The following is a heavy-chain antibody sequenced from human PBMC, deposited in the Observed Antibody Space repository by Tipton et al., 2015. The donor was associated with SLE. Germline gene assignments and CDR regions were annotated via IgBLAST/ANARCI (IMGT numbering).Heavy chain of an antibody. J-gene: IGHJ3*02. CDR3: ARGAAAADTGAFDS. CDR2: IYSSGDR. D-gene: IGHD6-13*01. Sequence: TLSLTCTVSGGSISFDYWSWIRQSAGRGLEWIGRIYSSGDRDYNPSLRSRVTMSIDASQNRVSLKLSSVTPADTAVYYCARGAAAADTGAFDSWGQGTMVTVSS. V-gene: IGHV4-4*07. CDR1: GGSISFDY.